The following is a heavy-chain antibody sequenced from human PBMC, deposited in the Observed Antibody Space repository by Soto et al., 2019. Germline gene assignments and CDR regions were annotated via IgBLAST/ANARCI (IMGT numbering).Heavy chain of an antibody. CDR2: IYYSGST. Sequence: PSETLSLTCTVSGGSISSYYWSWIRQPPGKGLEWIGYIYYSGSTNYTPSLKSRVTISVDTSKNQFSLKLSSVTAADTAVYYCARGSGITMVRGVTLDYWGQGTLVTVSS. V-gene: IGHV4-59*01. CDR1: GGSISSYY. D-gene: IGHD3-10*01. CDR3: ARGSGITMVRGVTLDY. J-gene: IGHJ4*02.